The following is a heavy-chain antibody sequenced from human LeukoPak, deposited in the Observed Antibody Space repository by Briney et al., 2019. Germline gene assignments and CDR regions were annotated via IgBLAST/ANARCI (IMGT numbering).Heavy chain of an antibody. CDR1: GGSISSGDYY. Sequence: SETPSLTCTVSGGSISSGDYYWSWIRQPPGKGLEWIGYIYYSGSTYYNPSLKSRVTISVDTSKNQFSLKLSSVTAADTAVYYCARTVMISYYYYYYYMDVWGKGTTVTVSS. D-gene: IGHD4-11*01. V-gene: IGHV4-30-4*08. CDR3: ARTVMISYYYYYYYMDV. CDR2: IYYSGST. J-gene: IGHJ6*03.